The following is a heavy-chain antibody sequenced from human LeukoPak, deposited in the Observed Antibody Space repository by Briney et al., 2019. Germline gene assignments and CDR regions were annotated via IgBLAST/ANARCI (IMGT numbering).Heavy chain of an antibody. V-gene: IGHV3-23*01. CDR2: FSGTSTN. CDR3: AKLKQWQPQRYFFEY. Sequence: GGSLTLSCAASGFTFSSYAMSWVRQAPGKGLEWVSTFSGTSTNSYADAVKGRVTISRDNSKNTLYLQMNSLRAEDTAVYYCAKLKQWQPQRYFFEYWGQGALVTVAS. J-gene: IGHJ4*02. CDR1: GFTFSSYA. D-gene: IGHD6-19*01.